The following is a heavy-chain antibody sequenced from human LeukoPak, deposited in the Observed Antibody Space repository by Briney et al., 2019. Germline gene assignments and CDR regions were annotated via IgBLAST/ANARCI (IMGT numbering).Heavy chain of an antibody. CDR1: GGTFSSYA. J-gene: IGHJ4*02. CDR2: IIPIFGTA. CDR3: ARADVAYYDSSGYEY. Sequence: LVKVSCKASGGTFSSYAISWVRQAPGQGLEWMGRIIPIFGTANYAQKFQGRVTITTDESTSTAYMELSSLRSEDTAVYYCARADVAYYDSSGYEYWGQGTLVTVSS. D-gene: IGHD3-22*01. V-gene: IGHV1-69*05.